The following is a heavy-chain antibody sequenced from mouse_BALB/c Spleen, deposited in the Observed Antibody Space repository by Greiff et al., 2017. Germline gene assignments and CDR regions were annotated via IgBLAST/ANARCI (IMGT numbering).Heavy chain of an antibody. J-gene: IGHJ1*01. Sequence: EVKLMESGGGLVQPGGSRKLSCAASGFTFSSFGMHWVRQAPEKGLEWVAYISSGSSTIYYADTVKGRFTISRDNPKNTLYLQMSSLKSEDTAMYYCASWEKGYFDVWGAGTTVTVSS. CDR3: ASWEKGYFDV. V-gene: IGHV5-17*02. CDR1: GFTFSSFG. CDR2: ISSGSSTI. D-gene: IGHD4-1*01.